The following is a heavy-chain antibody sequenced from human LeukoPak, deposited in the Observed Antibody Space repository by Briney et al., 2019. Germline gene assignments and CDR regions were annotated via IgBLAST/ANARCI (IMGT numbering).Heavy chain of an antibody. CDR3: ARDHCSSTSCYPDY. V-gene: IGHV4-4*07. J-gene: IGHJ4*02. CDR1: GGSISSYY. D-gene: IGHD2-2*01. Sequence: SETLSLTCTVSGGSISSYYWSWTRQPAGKGLEWIGRIYTTESTNYNPSLKSRVTLSVDTSKNQFSLKLSSVTAADTAVYYCARDHCSSTSCYPDYWGQGTLVTVSS. CDR2: IYTTEST.